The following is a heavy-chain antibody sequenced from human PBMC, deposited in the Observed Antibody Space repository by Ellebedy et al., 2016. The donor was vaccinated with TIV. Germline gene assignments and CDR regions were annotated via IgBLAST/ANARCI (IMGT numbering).Heavy chain of an antibody. D-gene: IGHD2-2*02. V-gene: IGHV2-5*01. CDR3: AHRRKYFPYCSSTSCYMYFDY. J-gene: IGHJ4*02. Sequence: SGPTLVXPTQTLTLTCTFSGFSLSTSGVGVGWIRQSPGKALEWLALIYWNDDKRYSPSLKSRLTITKDTSKNQVVLTMTNMDPVDTATYYCAHRRKYFPYCSSTSCYMYFDYWGQGTLVTVSS. CDR1: GFSLSTSGVG. CDR2: IYWNDDK.